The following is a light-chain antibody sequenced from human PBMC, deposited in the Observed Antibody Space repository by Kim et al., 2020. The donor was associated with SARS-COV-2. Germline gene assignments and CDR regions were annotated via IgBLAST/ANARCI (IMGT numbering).Light chain of an antibody. CDR1: QSVSSSY. J-gene: IGKJ1*01. CDR2: GAS. CDR3: QQYGALRT. V-gene: IGKV3-20*01. Sequence: EIVLTQSPGTLSLSPGERATLSCMASQSVSSSYLAWYQQKSGQAPRLLIYGASTRATGIPDRFSGSGSGTDFTLTISRLEPEDFAVYYCQQYGALRTFGQGTKVDIK.